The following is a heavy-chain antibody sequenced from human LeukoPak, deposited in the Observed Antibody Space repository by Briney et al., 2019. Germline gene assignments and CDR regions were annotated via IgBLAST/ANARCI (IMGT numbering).Heavy chain of an antibody. J-gene: IGHJ4*02. V-gene: IGHV3-23*01. CDR3: AKGDYYGSYFDY. Sequence: GGSLRLSCAASGFTFSNAWMSWVRQAPGKGLEWVSAISGSGGSTYYADSVKGRFTISRDNSKNTLYLQMNSLRAEDTAVYYCAKGDYYGSYFDYWGQGTLVTVSS. CDR1: GFTFSNAW. D-gene: IGHD3-10*01. CDR2: ISGSGGST.